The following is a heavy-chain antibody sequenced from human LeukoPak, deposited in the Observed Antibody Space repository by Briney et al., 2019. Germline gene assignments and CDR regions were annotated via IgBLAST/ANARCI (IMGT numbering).Heavy chain of an antibody. CDR3: AREEWSGRYYAGYFDS. D-gene: IGHD1-26*01. Sequence: GGSLRLSCAASGFTFTSSAMSWVRQAPGKGLEWVSAINGGGGDRFYADSVKGRFTISRDNSKNTLYLQMNSLRAEDTAVYYCAREEWSGRYYAGYFDSWGQGTLVTVSS. J-gene: IGHJ4*02. CDR2: INGGGGDR. CDR1: GFTFTSSA. V-gene: IGHV3-23*01.